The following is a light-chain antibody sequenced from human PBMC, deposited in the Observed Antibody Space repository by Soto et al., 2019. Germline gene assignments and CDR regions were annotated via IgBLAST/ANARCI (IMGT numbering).Light chain of an antibody. V-gene: IGKV3-11*01. CDR1: QSVDDH. Sequence: EIVLTQSPATLSLSPGERGTLSCRASQSVDDHLAWYQQKPGQAPRLLIYDASKRAAGIPARFSGSGSGTDFTLTITTLEPEDCGVYYCQPGSTHFGGGTRV. CDR3: QPGSTH. CDR2: DAS. J-gene: IGKJ4*01.